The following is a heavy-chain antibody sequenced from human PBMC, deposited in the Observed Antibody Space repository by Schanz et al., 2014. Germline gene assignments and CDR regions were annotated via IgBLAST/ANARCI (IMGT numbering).Heavy chain of an antibody. CDR2: IIPILGIA. CDR1: GGTFSTYT. J-gene: IGHJ4*02. Sequence: QVQLVQSGAEVKKPGSSVKVSCKASGGTFSTYTISWVRQAPGQGLEWMGRIIPILGIANYAQKFQGRVTITADKSTSTASMDVSSLRSEDTAVYYCASSGAGYSSSWDFDYWGQGTRVTVSS. CDR3: ASSGAGYSSSWDFDY. D-gene: IGHD6-13*01. V-gene: IGHV1-69*02.